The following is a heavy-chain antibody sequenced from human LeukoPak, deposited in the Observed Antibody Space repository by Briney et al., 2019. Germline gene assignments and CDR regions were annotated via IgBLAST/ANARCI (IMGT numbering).Heavy chain of an antibody. CDR3: ARGTEEIVVVMGFEY. D-gene: IGHD3-22*01. CDR2: INPNSGGT. V-gene: IGHV1-2*02. CDR1: GYTFTGYY. Sequence: ASVKVSCKASGYTFTGYYMHWVRQAPGQGLEWMGWINPNSGGTNYAQKFQGRVTMTRDTSISTAYMELSRLRSDDTAVYYCARGTEEIVVVMGFEYWGQGPLVTVSS. J-gene: IGHJ4*02.